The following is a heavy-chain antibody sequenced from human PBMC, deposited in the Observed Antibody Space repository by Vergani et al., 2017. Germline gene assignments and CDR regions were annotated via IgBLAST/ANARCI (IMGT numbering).Heavy chain of an antibody. D-gene: IGHD2-2*01. Sequence: HVQLVESGGGVVQPGGSLRLSCAASGFTFSSYGMHWVRQAPGKGLEWVAFIRYDGSNKYYADSVKGRFTISRDNSKNTLYLQMNSLRAEDTAVYYCAKALPAYCSSTSCASGMDVWGQGTTVTVSS. V-gene: IGHV3-30*02. J-gene: IGHJ6*02. CDR1: GFTFSSYG. CDR2: IRYDGSNK. CDR3: AKALPAYCSSTSCASGMDV.